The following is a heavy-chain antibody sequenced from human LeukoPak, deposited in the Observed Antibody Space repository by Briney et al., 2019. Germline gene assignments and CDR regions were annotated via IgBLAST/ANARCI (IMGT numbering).Heavy chain of an antibody. V-gene: IGHV4-39*07. Sequence: SETLSLTCTVSGGSISSYYWGWIRQPPGKGLEWIGSIYYSGSTHYNPSLKSRVTISVDTSKNQFSLKLSSVTAADTAVYYCAREVYDSSGYYGSDNYYGMDVWGQGTTVTVSS. J-gene: IGHJ6*02. D-gene: IGHD3-22*01. CDR1: GGSISSYY. CDR2: IYYSGST. CDR3: AREVYDSSGYYGSDNYYGMDV.